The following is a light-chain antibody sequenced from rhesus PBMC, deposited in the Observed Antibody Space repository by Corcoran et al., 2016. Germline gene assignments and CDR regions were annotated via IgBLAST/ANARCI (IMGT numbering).Light chain of an antibody. CDR3: QQGTNLST. CDR2: GAS. Sequence: ETVVTQSPATLALSPGERATLSCRASQSVGSSLAWYQQKPGQAPRLLFYGASSRATGIPDRVSGSGSGTDFTLTISSLEPEDVGIYYCQQGTNLSTFGPGTKLDIK. CDR1: QSVGSS. J-gene: IGKJ3*01. V-gene: IGKV3-24*04.